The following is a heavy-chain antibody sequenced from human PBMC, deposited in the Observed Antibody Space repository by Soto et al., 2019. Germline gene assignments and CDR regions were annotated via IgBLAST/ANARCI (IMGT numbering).Heavy chain of an antibody. CDR2: ISSSSSTI. CDR3: ARDPLIVVVPAARYYGMDV. V-gene: IGHV3-48*02. CDR1: GFTFSSYS. J-gene: IGHJ6*02. Sequence: LRLSCAASGFTFSSYSMNWVRQAPGKGLEWVSYISSSSSTIYYADSVKGRFTISRDNAKNSLYLQMNSLRDEDTAVYYCARDPLIVVVPAARYYGMDVWGQGTTVTVSS. D-gene: IGHD2-2*01.